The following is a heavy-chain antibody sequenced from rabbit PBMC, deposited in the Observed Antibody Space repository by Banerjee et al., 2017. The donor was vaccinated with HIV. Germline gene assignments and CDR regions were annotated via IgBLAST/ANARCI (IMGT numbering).Heavy chain of an antibody. Sequence: QEQLVESGGGLVKPEGSLTLTCTASGFSFSSTDYMCWVRQAPGKGLEWIACIAGGSSGSTWYASWAKGRFTISKTSSTTVTLQMTSLTAADTATYFCARDAGYAGSNLWGPGTLVTVS. CDR1: GFSFSSTDY. J-gene: IGHJ4*01. CDR2: IAGGSSGST. D-gene: IGHD4-2*01. V-gene: IGHV1S45*01. CDR3: ARDAGYAGSNL.